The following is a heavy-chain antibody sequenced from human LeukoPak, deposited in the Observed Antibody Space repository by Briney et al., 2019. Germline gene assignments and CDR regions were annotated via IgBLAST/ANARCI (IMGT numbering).Heavy chain of an antibody. Sequence: SATLSLTCTVSGGSISSGSYYWSWIRQPAGKGLEWIGRIYTSGSTNYNPSLKSRVTISVDTSKNQFSLKLSSVTAADTAVYYCARGVVPAARFDYWGQGTLVTVSS. CDR1: GGSISSGSYY. D-gene: IGHD2-2*01. J-gene: IGHJ4*02. CDR2: IYTSGST. V-gene: IGHV4-61*02. CDR3: ARGVVPAARFDY.